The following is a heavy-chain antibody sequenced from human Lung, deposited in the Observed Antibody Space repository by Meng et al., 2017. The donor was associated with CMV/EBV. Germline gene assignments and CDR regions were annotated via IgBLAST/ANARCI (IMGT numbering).Heavy chain of an antibody. V-gene: IGHV1-2*02. CDR3: AGDKGWSGYDV. Sequence: QVQLVQSGXEVKKXXXSLKLSCKASGYTFTDYNIHWVRQAPGQGLEWMGWINLNSGGTHDSQNFQGRVTMTTNTSISTAYMELSRLTSDDTAVYYCAGDKGWSGYDVWGQGTLVTVAS. CDR1: GYTFTDYN. J-gene: IGHJ4*02. D-gene: IGHD3-3*01. CDR2: INLNSGGT.